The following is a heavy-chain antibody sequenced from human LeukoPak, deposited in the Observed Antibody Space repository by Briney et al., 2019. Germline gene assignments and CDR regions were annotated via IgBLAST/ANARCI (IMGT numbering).Heavy chain of an antibody. J-gene: IGHJ4*02. V-gene: IGHV4-59*08. Sequence: SETLSLTCTVSGGSISSYYWSWIRQPPGKGLEWIGYIYYSGSTYYNPSLKSRVTISVDTSKNQFSLKLSSVTAADTAVYYCARGTGPDYWGQGTLVTVSS. CDR1: GGSISSYY. CDR3: ARGTGPDY. CDR2: IYYSGST. D-gene: IGHD1-1*01.